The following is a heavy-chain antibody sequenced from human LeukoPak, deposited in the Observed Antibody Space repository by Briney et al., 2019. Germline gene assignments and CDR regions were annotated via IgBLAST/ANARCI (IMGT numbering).Heavy chain of an antibody. D-gene: IGHD4-17*01. CDR3: ARDLNTVTFDY. Sequence: GGSLRLSCAASGFTFSSYSMNWVRQAPGKGLEWVSSISSSSSYIYYADSVEGRFTISRDNAKNSLYLQMNSLRAEDTAVYYCARDLNTVTFDYWGQGTLVTVSS. J-gene: IGHJ4*02. CDR2: ISSSSSYI. V-gene: IGHV3-21*01. CDR1: GFTFSSYS.